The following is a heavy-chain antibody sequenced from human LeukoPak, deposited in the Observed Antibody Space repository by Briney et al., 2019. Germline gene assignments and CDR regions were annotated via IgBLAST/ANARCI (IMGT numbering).Heavy chain of an antibody. Sequence: SETLSLTCAVYGGSFSGYYWSWIRQPPGKGLEWIGSIYHSGSTYYNPSLKSRVTMSVDTSKNQFSLKLSSVTAADTAVYYCARDLSSSWYEANNWFDPWGQGTLVTVSS. CDR1: GGSFSGYY. D-gene: IGHD6-13*01. CDR2: IYHSGST. V-gene: IGHV4-34*01. J-gene: IGHJ5*02. CDR3: ARDLSSSWYEANNWFDP.